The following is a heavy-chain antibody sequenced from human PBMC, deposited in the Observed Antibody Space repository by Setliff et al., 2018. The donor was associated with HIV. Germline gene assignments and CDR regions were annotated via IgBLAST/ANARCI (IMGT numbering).Heavy chain of an antibody. CDR2: IYHTGSI. D-gene: IGHD3-22*01. J-gene: IGHJ3*02. CDR3: ARPYYDSSDYSWVDAFDI. Sequence: SETLSLTCTVSGGSIGSGSHYWSWIRQPPGKGLEWIGNIYHTGSISYNPSLKSRVTISVDMSKNHFSLKLSSVTAADTAVYYCARPYYDSSDYSWVDAFDIWGQGTMVTVSS. CDR1: GGSIGSGSHY. V-gene: IGHV4-39*07.